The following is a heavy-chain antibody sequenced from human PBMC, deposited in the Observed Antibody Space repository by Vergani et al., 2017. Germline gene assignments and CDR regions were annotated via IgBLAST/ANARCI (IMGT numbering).Heavy chain of an antibody. CDR1: GFTFSNFG. CDR3: AKYLRDSTDGVRDS. Sequence: QVQLVESAGGVVQPGGSLRLSCAASGFTFSNFGMHWIRQATGKRLEWLAYIGKDVINTRYRTAVKGRFTVSKDNTKDILYLQMNCLRSEDTALDYCAKYLRDSTDGVRDSWGPGTLFIVSS. J-gene: IGHJ4*02. V-gene: IGHV3-30*02. CDR2: IGKDVINT. D-gene: IGHD2-21*02.